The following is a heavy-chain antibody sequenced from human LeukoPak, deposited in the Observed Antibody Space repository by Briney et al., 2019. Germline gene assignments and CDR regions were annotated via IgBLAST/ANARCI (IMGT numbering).Heavy chain of an antibody. D-gene: IGHD4-11*01. CDR1: GFSFSSYY. J-gene: IGHJ6*02. V-gene: IGHV3-7*01. CDR3: ARVSRDFYSNYYYYYGMDV. CDR2: IKQDGSEK. Sequence: PGGSLRLSCAASGFSFSSYYMSWVRQAPGKGLEWVANIKQDGSEKYYVDSVKGRFTISRDNAKNSLYLQMNSLRAEDTAVYYCARVSRDFYSNYYYYYGMDVWGQGTTVTVSS.